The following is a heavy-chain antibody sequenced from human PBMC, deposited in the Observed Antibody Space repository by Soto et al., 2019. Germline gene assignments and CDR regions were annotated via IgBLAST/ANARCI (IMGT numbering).Heavy chain of an antibody. CDR2: TDYSGNT. CDR1: SDSISSYY. Sequence: QVQLQESGPGLVRPSETLSLTCTVSSDSISSYYWIWIRQSPGKGLEWIGYTDYSGNTNYNPSLKSRVTISGDTAKNQVSLRLRSVTAADTAVYYCARAVGDPLYYLDYWGQGTLVTVSS. J-gene: IGHJ4*02. V-gene: IGHV4-59*08. D-gene: IGHD6-19*01. CDR3: ARAVGDPLYYLDY.